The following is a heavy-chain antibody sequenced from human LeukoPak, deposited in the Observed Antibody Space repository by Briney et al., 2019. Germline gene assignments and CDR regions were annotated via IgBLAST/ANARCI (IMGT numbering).Heavy chain of an antibody. Sequence: GGSLRLSCAASGFTSIDYDMHWVRQVIGKGLEWVAAIGIRGDTHYPGSVKGRFTISRENAESSLYLQMNSLRAEDTAVYYCARGGIQVSGIDEFDYWGQGTLVTVSS. J-gene: IGHJ4*02. CDR2: IGIRGDT. V-gene: IGHV3-13*01. CDR1: GFTSIDYD. D-gene: IGHD6-19*01. CDR3: ARGGIQVSGIDEFDY.